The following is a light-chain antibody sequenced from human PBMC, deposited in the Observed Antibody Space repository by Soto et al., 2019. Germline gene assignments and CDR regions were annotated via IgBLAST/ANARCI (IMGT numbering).Light chain of an antibody. CDR2: GAS. Sequence: EMVMTQSPATLSVSPGERATLSCRASQSVSSNLAWYQQKPGQAPRLLIYGASNRATGVPARFSGSGSGTQFTLTISSLQSEDFAVYYCQQYNNWPPWTFGQGTRLEIK. CDR1: QSVSSN. CDR3: QQYNNWPPWT. J-gene: IGKJ5*01. V-gene: IGKV3-15*01.